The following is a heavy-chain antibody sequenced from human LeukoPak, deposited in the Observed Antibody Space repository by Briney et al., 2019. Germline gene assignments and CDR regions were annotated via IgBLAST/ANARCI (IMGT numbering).Heavy chain of an antibody. D-gene: IGHD2-2*01. Sequence: ASVKVSCKASGYTFTGYYMHLVRQAPGQGLEWMGWINPNSGGTNYAQKFQGRVTMTRDTSISTAYMELSRLRSDDTAVYYCARDNQLLDDAFDIWGQGTMVTVSS. CDR1: GYTFTGYY. V-gene: IGHV1-2*02. J-gene: IGHJ3*02. CDR2: INPNSGGT. CDR3: ARDNQLLDDAFDI.